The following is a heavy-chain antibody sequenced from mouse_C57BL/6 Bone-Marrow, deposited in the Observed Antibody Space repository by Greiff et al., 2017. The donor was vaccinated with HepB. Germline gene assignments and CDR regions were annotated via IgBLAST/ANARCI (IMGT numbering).Heavy chain of an antibody. D-gene: IGHD2-1*01. V-gene: IGHV5-12*01. CDR1: GFTFSDYY. Sequence: DVMLVESGGGLVQPGGSLKLSCAASGFTFSDYYMYWVRQTPEKRLEWVAYISNGGGSTYYPDTVKGRFPISRDNAKNTLYLQMSRLKSEDTAMYYCARRVYYGNYVYYAMDYWGQGTSVTVSS. J-gene: IGHJ4*01. CDR2: ISNGGGST. CDR3: ARRVYYGNYVYYAMDY.